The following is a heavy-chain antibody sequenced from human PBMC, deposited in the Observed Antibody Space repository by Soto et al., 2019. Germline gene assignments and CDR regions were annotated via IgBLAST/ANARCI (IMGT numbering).Heavy chain of an antibody. J-gene: IGHJ4*02. Sequence: EVQLVESGGGLVQPGGSLRLSCAASGFTFSSYSMNWVRQAPGKGLEWIPYISTSSSSIYYADSVKGRFTISRDNAKNSLYLQMNSLRDEDTAVYYCARGIQGHFYDNSGYMYWGQGALVSVSS. CDR1: GFTFSSYS. CDR3: ARGIQGHFYDNSGYMY. V-gene: IGHV3-48*02. D-gene: IGHD3-22*01. CDR2: ISTSSSSI.